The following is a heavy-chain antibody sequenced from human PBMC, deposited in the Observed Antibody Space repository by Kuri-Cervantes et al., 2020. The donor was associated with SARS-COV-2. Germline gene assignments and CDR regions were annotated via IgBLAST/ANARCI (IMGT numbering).Heavy chain of an antibody. D-gene: IGHD6-19*01. CDR1: GFTFSSSW. V-gene: IGHV3-52*01. CDR2: IKCDGSEK. Sequence: SLKISCAASGFTFSSSWMHWVCQAPEKGLEWVADIKCDGSEKYYVDSVKGRLTISRDNAKNSLYLQVNSLRAEDMTVYYCVRGCGPNSIAVAGTINPNWFDPWGQGTLVTVSS. J-gene: IGHJ5*02. CDR3: VRGCGPNSIAVAGTINPNWFDP.